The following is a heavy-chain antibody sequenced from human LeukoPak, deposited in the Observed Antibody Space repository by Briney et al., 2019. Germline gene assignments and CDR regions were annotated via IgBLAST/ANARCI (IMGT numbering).Heavy chain of an antibody. V-gene: IGHV4-38-2*02. CDR1: GYSISSGYY. CDR3: ARVPTGGYYYYYMDV. Sequence: PSETLSLTCTVSGYSISSGYYWGWIRQPPGKGLEWIGSIYHSGSTYYNPSLKSRVTISVDTSKNQFSLKLSSVTAADTAVYYCARVPTGGYYYYYMDVWGKGTTVTVSS. CDR2: IYHSGST. J-gene: IGHJ6*03. D-gene: IGHD1-14*01.